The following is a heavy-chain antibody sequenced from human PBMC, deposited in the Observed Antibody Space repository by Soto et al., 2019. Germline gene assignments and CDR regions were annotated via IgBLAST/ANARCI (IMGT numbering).Heavy chain of an antibody. J-gene: IGHJ4*02. D-gene: IGHD4-17*01. Sequence: PSETLSLTCSVSGASISSYYWSWFRQAPGKGMEYIGYINNGARTNNNPSRESRVTISADTSKNQFSLRLSSVTAADTAMYYCSYGDSPGPIDHWGQGTLVTVSS. CDR3: SYGDSPGPIDH. CDR1: GASISSYY. V-gene: IGHV4-59*01. CDR2: INNGART.